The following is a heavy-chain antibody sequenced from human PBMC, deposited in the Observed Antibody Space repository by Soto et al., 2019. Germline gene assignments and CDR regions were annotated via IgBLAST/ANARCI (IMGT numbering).Heavy chain of an antibody. Sequence: GGSLRLSCAASGFRFSTYAMNWVRQAPGKGLEWVSGINTGGDRTFHADSVKDRFTISRDNSKNTLYLQMNSLRAEDTAVYYCAKPLHSSGWYVGPEYDYWGQGALVTVSS. CDR2: INTGGDRT. D-gene: IGHD6-19*01. CDR3: AKPLHSSGWYVGPEYDY. J-gene: IGHJ4*02. V-gene: IGHV3-23*01. CDR1: GFRFSTYA.